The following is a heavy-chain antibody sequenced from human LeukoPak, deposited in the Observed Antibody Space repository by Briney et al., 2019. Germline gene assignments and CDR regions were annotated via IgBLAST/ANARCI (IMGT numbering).Heavy chain of an antibody. CDR3: AKGRDSGWYAWFDP. J-gene: IGHJ5*02. CDR1: GFTFSSFA. CDR2: ITGSGNT. Sequence: PGGPLRLSCAASGFTFSSFAMSWVRQAPGKGLEGVSLITGSGNTYYADSVKGRFTISRDNSKNMLYLQMNSLRAEDTALYFCAKGRDSGWYAWFDPWGQGTVVTVPS. D-gene: IGHD6-19*01. V-gene: IGHV3-23*01.